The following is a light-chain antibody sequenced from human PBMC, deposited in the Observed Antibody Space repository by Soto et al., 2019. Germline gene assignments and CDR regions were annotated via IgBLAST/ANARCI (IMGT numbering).Light chain of an antibody. CDR3: QQYTSYFMYT. V-gene: IGKV1-5*03. J-gene: IGKJ2*01. CDR2: KAS. Sequence: DIHMTQSPSTLSASVGDRVTITCRASQSISSWLAWYQQKPGKAPKLLLYKASSLESGVPSRFSGSGSGTDFALTISSLQPDDFATYYCQQYTSYFMYTFGQGTKLEIK. CDR1: QSISSW.